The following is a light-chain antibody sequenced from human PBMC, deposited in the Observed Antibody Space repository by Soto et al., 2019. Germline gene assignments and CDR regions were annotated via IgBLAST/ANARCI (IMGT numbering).Light chain of an antibody. Sequence: EIVMTQSPATLSVSPGERATLSCRASQSVSSNLAWYQQKPGQAPRLLIYGASTRATGIPARFSGSGSGTEFTLTIRSLQSEDFAVYDCQQYTNWTPWTFGQGPKVEIK. CDR1: QSVSSN. V-gene: IGKV3-15*01. CDR3: QQYTNWTPWT. J-gene: IGKJ1*01. CDR2: GAS.